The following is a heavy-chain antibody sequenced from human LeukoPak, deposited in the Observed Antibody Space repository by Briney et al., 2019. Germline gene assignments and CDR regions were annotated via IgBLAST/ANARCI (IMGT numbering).Heavy chain of an antibody. J-gene: IGHJ5*02. CDR1: GGSISSYY. CDR2: ISASGST. CDR3: ATDISWFDP. Sequence: SETLSLTCTVSGGSISSYYWSWIRQPAGKGLEWIGRISASGSTNYAPSLRSRVTMSVDTSTNQFSLKLSSVTAADTAVYYCATDISWFDPWGRGTLVTVSS. V-gene: IGHV4-4*07.